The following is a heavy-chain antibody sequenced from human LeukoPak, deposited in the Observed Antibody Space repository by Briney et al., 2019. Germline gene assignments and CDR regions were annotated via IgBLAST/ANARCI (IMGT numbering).Heavy chain of an antibody. J-gene: IGHJ5*02. CDR1: GGSISSYY. CDR2: ISASGST. CDR3: ATDISWFDP. Sequence: SETLSLTCTVSGGSISSYYWSWIRQPAGKGLEWIGRISASGSTNYAPSLRSRVTMSVDTSTNQFSLKLSSVTAADTAVYYCATDISWFDPWGRGTLVTVSS. V-gene: IGHV4-4*07.